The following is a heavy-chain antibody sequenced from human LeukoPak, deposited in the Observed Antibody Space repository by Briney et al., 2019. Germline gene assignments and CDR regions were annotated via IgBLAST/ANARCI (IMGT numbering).Heavy chain of an antibody. J-gene: IGHJ4*02. CDR1: GGSISSGTYY. CDR3: ARGPYAWGYIDY. CDR2: FYTSGST. V-gene: IGHV4-61*02. Sequence: PSETLSLTCTVSGGSISSGTYYWSWIRQPAGTGLEWIGRFYTSGSTNYNPSLKSRVTISVDTSKNQFSLKLSSVTAADTAVYYCARGPYAWGYIDYWGQGTLVTVSS. D-gene: IGHD7-27*01.